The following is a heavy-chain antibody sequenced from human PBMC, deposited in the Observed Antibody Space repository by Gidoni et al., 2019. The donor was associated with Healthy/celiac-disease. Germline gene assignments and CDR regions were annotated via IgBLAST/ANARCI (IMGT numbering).Heavy chain of an antibody. D-gene: IGHD1-26*01. CDR2: INPNSGGT. Sequence: QVQLVQSGAEVKKPGASVKVSCKASGYTFTGYYMHWVRQAPGQGLEWMGWINPNSGGTNYAQKFQGWVTMTRDTSISTAYMELSRLRSDDTAVYYCARYLGGSYRFFGFDPWGQGTLVTVSS. CDR3: ARYLGGSYRFFGFDP. CDR1: GYTFTGYY. V-gene: IGHV1-2*04. J-gene: IGHJ5*02.